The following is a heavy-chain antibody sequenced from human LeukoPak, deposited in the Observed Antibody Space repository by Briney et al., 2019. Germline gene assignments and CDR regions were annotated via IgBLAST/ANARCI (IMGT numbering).Heavy chain of an antibody. J-gene: IGHJ6*03. Sequence: ASVKVSCKASGFTLVDYIHWVRQDPRQGLQWMGWINPNSGDTEYAQKFQGRVTMTRDTSVSTVYMELNSLRSDDTAVYYCARADSVPAGDYHYWYMDVWGKGTTITVSS. V-gene: IGHV1-2*02. CDR2: INPNSGDT. CDR1: GFTLVDY. D-gene: IGHD6-13*01. CDR3: ARADSVPAGDYHYWYMDV.